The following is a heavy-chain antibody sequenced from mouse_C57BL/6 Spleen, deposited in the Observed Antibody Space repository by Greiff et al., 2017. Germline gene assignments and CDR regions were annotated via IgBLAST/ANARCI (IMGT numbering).Heavy chain of an antibody. CDR1: GYTFTDYN. CDR2: INPNNGGT. Sequence: EVQLVESGPELVKPGASVKIPCKASGYTFTDYNMDWVKQSHGKSLEWIGDINPNNGGTIYNQKFKGKATLTVDKSSSTAYMELRSLTSEDTAVYYCARYHYGSGYLDYGGQGTTLTVSS. D-gene: IGHD1-1*01. J-gene: IGHJ2*01. V-gene: IGHV1-18*01. CDR3: ARYHYGSGYLDY.